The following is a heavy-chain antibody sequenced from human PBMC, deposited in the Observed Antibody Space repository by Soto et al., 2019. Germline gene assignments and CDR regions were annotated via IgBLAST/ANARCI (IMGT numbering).Heavy chain of an antibody. D-gene: IGHD2-21*02. CDR2: IYPGDSDT. J-gene: IGHJ4*02. Sequence: GPSVTVTCKGSGYSFTSYWIGWVCQMPGKGLEWMGIIYPGDSDTRYSPSFQGQVTISADKSISTAYLQWSSLKASDTAMYYCARGPIVVVTAIDYCFDYWGQGTLVTVAS. CDR1: GYSFTSYW. CDR3: ARGPIVVVTAIDYCFDY. V-gene: IGHV5-51*01.